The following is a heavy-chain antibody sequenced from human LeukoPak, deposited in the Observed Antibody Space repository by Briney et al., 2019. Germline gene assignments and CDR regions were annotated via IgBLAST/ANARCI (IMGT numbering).Heavy chain of an antibody. J-gene: IGHJ4*02. Sequence: SETLSLTCTVSGYSISSGYYWGWIRQPPGKGLEWIGSIYHSGSTYYNPSLKSRVTISVDTSKNQFSLKLSSVTAADTAVYYCARQGGSSGYYRAFDYWGQGTLVTVSS. CDR2: IYHSGST. CDR1: GYSISSGYY. CDR3: ARQGGSSGYYRAFDY. D-gene: IGHD3-22*01. V-gene: IGHV4-38-2*02.